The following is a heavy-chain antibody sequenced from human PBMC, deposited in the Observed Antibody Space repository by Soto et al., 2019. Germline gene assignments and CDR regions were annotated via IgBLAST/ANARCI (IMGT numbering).Heavy chain of an antibody. CDR1: GFTFSSYA. CDR2: ISGSGGST. Sequence: EVQLLESGGGLVQPGGSLRLSCAASGFTFSSYAMSWVRQAPGTGLEWVSAISGSGGSTYYADSVKGRFTISRDNSKNTLYLQMNSLRAEDTAVYYCAKEPAWAYPRRLGEEGWFDPWGQGTLVTVSS. CDR3: AKEPAWAYPRRLGEEGWFDP. D-gene: IGHD3-16*01. J-gene: IGHJ5*02. V-gene: IGHV3-23*01.